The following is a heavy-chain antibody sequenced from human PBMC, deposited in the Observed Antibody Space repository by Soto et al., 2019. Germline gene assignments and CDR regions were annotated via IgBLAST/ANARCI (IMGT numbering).Heavy chain of an antibody. J-gene: IGHJ4*02. CDR3: ARDRLPDGVWHIEW. V-gene: IGHV3-23*01. CDR1: GFSFHEYT. CDR2: IYGAGSGK. Sequence: EVHLLESGGDLVRPGGSLRLSCAASGFSFHEYTMNWVRQAPGKGLEWVAGIYGAGSGKYYEDSVKGRFTISGDNSRNKGYLQVHNLRAEDTAVYYCARDRLPDGVWHIEWGGQGARVAVS. D-gene: IGHD1-26*01.